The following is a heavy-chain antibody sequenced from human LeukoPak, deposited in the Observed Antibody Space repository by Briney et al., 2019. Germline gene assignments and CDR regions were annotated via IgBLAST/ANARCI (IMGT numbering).Heavy chain of an antibody. CDR2: IYTTGYS. V-gene: IGHV4-4*07. J-gene: IGHJ5*02. Sequence: SETLSLTCTVSGGSISGYYWSWVRQPAGKGLEWIGRIYTTGYSNYNPTLQSRVTMSVDTSKNQFSLRLTSVTAADTAVYYCARDRRYFDSSGFYSWFDPWGQGTLVTVSS. CDR1: GGSISGYY. CDR3: ARDRRYFDSSGFYSWFDP. D-gene: IGHD3-22*01.